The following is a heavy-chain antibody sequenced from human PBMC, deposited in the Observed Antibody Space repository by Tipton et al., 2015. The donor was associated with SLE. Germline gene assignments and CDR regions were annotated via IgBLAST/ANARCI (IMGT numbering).Heavy chain of an antibody. J-gene: IGHJ3*02. CDR1: GFTFSSYG. Sequence: RSLRLSCAASGFTFSSYGMHWVRQAPGKGLEWVAVIWYDGSNKYYADSVKSRFTISRDNAKNSLYLQMNSLRAEDTAVYYCAREKGGGSWIDAFDIWGQGTMVTVSS. V-gene: IGHV3-33*01. CDR2: IWYDGSNK. CDR3: AREKGGGSWIDAFDI. D-gene: IGHD2-15*01.